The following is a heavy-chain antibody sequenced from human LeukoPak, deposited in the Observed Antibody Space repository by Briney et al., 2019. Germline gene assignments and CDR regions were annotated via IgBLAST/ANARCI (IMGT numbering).Heavy chain of an antibody. Sequence: SETLSLTCTVSGGSISGYYWTWIRQPPGKGLEGIGYIYASGSTKYNPSLKSRVTISVDTSKNQFSLRLSSVTAADTAVYYCARHRYTSSSSYFDFWGQGTLVTVSS. CDR3: ARHRYTSSSSYFDF. CDR2: IYASGST. D-gene: IGHD6-6*01. V-gene: IGHV4-4*09. CDR1: GGSISGYY. J-gene: IGHJ4*02.